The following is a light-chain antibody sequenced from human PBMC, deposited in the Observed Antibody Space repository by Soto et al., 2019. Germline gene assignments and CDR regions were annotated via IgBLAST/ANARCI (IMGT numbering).Light chain of an antibody. V-gene: IGKV1-16*02. CDR1: QDGTNF. CDR3: QRYNTYPHT. Sequence: DVQMTQSPSSLSASIGDRVTITCRASQDGTNFLAWIQQKPGKGPKFLIYSASSLHSRVPSKFSGSGSGTDFTLPVTDLQPEDFATYYCQRYNTYPHTFGQGNKLEI. CDR2: SAS. J-gene: IGKJ2*01.